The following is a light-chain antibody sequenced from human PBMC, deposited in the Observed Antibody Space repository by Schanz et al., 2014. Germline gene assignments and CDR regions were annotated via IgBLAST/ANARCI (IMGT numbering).Light chain of an antibody. CDR2: DVS. CDR1: QSVSNNY. J-gene: IGKJ4*01. Sequence: EIVLTQSPGTLSLSPGERATLSCRASQSVSNNYLAWYQQKPGQTPSLLMYDVSKRPTGVADRFTASGSGTDFTLTISSLEPEDSAVYYCQQRSNWQAITFGGGTKVEIK. V-gene: IGKV3D-20*02. CDR3: QQRSNWQAIT.